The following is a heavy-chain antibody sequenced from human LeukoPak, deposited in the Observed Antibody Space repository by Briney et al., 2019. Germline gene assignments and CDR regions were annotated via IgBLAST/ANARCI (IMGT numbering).Heavy chain of an antibody. CDR1: GATFSSYS. Sequence: GGALRLSCAASGATFSSYSMNWVRQAPGEGVEGVSSISSSSSYIYYADSVKGRFTISRDNAKNSLYLQMNSLRAEDTAVYYCAKDRAVLKGGGSYCIDYWGQGTLVTVSS. CDR2: ISSSSSYI. D-gene: IGHD1-26*01. J-gene: IGHJ4*02. V-gene: IGHV3-21*04. CDR3: AKDRAVLKGGGSYCIDY.